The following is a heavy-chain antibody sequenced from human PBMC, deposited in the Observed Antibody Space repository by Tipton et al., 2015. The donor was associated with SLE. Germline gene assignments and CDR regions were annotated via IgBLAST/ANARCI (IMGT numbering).Heavy chain of an antibody. J-gene: IGHJ5*02. CDR2: IYYGENT. CDR1: GGSLSRSNHY. CDR3: ARAEYGDFVGWFDP. D-gene: IGHD4-17*01. Sequence: TLSLTCSVSGGSLSRSNHYWGWIRQPPGRGLEWIGSIYYGENTYYNPSLKSRVTISVDTSKSQFSLKLSSATAADTAVYYCARAEYGDFVGWFDPWGQGTLVIVSS. V-gene: IGHV4-39*07.